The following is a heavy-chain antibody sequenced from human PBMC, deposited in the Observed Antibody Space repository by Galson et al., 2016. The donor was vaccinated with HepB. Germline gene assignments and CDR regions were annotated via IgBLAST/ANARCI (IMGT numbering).Heavy chain of an antibody. J-gene: IGHJ3*01. Sequence: SVKVSCKVSGYTLTELSMHWVRQAPGKGLEWMGGFDPEDGERMYAEKFQGRVTMTEDTSTDTAYMDLSSLRSEDMAVYYCAVVMVFLELDAFDFWGQETKVTVSS. CDR1: GYTLTELS. D-gene: IGHD3-3*01. CDR3: AVVMVFLELDAFDF. CDR2: FDPEDGER. V-gene: IGHV1-24*01.